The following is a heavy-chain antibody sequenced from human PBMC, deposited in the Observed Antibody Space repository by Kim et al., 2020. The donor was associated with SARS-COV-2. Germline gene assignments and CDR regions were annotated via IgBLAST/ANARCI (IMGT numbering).Heavy chain of an antibody. J-gene: IGHJ4*02. D-gene: IGHD3-9*01. CDR3: AVNILTGYNFDY. V-gene: IGHV4-39*01. CDR2: IYYSGST. Sequence: SETLSLTCTVSGGSISSSSYYWGWIRQPPGKGLEWIGSIYYSGSTYYNPSLKSRVTISVDTSKNQFSLKLSSVTAADTAVYYCAVNILTGYNFDYWGQGTLVTVSS. CDR1: GGSISSSSYY.